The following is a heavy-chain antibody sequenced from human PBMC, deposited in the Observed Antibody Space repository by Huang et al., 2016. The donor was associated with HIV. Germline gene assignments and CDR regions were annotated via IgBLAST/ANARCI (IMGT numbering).Heavy chain of an antibody. V-gene: IGHV1-24*01. CDR2: FDPEDGEA. CDR1: GYTLSEFF. CDR3: AAQGVIGEFPY. D-gene: IGHD3-10*01. J-gene: IGHJ4*02. Sequence: QVQLVQSGAGVKKPGASVKVSYKFSGYTLSEFFMHWVRLAPGKGLEWMGGFDPEDGEATYAQKFQGRVTLTEDTSTDTAYMELSSLRSEDTAVYYCAAQGVIGEFPYWGQGTLITVFS.